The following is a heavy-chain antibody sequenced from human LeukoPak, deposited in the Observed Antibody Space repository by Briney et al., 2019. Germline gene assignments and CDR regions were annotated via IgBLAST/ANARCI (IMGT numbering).Heavy chain of an antibody. CDR1: GGSISSHY. J-gene: IGHJ5*02. CDR3: ARDLTHYYDSSGYAWFDP. V-gene: IGHV4-59*11. D-gene: IGHD3-22*01. CDR2: IYYSGST. Sequence: SKTLSLTCTVSGGSISSHYWSWIRQPPGKGLEWIGYIYYSGSTNYNPSLKSRVTISVDTSKNQFSLKLSSVTAADTAVYYCARDLTHYYDSSGYAWFDPWGQGTLVTVSS.